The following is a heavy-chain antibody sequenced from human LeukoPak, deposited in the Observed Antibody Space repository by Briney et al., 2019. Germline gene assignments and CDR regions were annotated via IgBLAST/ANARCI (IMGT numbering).Heavy chain of an antibody. Sequence: GGSLRLSCVVSGFTFSSCSMNWVRQAPGKGLEWVSYISSSSTTRYYADSVKGRFTISRDNAKNSLYLQMNSLRDEDSAVYYCARDIRGYGDFDCWGQGTLVTVSS. CDR3: ARDIRGYGDFDC. V-gene: IGHV3-48*02. CDR2: ISSSSTTR. CDR1: GFTFSSCS. D-gene: IGHD4-17*01. J-gene: IGHJ4*02.